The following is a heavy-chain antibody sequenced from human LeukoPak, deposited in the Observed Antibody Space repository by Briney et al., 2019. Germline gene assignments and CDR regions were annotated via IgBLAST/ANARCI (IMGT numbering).Heavy chain of an antibody. CDR3: ARLPAAAYGDDAFDI. V-gene: IGHV4-59*08. D-gene: IGHD6-13*01. CDR2: IYYGGST. J-gene: IGHJ3*02. Sequence: SETLSLTCTVSGGSISSYYWSWIRQPPGKGLEWIGYIYYGGSTNYNPSLKSRVTISVDTSKNQFSLKLSSVTAADTAVYYCARLPAAAYGDDAFDIWGQGTMVTVSS. CDR1: GGSISSYY.